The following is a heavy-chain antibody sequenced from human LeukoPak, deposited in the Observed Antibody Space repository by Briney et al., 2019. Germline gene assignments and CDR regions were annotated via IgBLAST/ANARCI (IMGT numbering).Heavy chain of an antibody. CDR2: FDPEDGET. J-gene: IGHJ4*02. CDR3: ATTSCGGDCYALHYFDY. Sequence: GASVKVSCKVSGYTLTELSMHWVRQAPGKGLEWMGGFDPEDGETIYAQKFQGRATMTEDTSTDTAYMELSSLRSEDTAVYYCATTSCGGDCYALHYFDYWGQGTLVTVSS. D-gene: IGHD2-21*02. V-gene: IGHV1-24*01. CDR1: GYTLTELS.